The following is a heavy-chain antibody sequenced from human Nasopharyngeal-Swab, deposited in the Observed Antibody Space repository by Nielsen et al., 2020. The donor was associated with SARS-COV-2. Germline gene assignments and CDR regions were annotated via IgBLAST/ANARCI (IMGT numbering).Heavy chain of an antibody. CDR3: ARDLLSGYLPSGYFDP. V-gene: IGHV4-31*03. Sequence: SETLSLTCTVSGGSISSGGYYWSWIRQHPGKGLEWIGDIYYSGSTYYNPSLKSRVTLSLDASKNQFPLKLSSVTAADTALYYCARDLLSGYLPSGYFDPWGQGTLVTVSS. J-gene: IGHJ5*02. D-gene: IGHD3-3*01. CDR2: IYYSGST. CDR1: GGSISSGGYY.